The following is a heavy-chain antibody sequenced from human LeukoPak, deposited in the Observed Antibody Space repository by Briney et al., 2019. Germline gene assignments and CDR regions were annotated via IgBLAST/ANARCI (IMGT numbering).Heavy chain of an antibody. V-gene: IGHV4-59*08. Sequence: KASETLSLTCTVSGGSISSYYWSWIRQPPGKGLEWIGYIYYSGSTNYNPSLKSRVTISVDTSKNQFSLKLSSVTAADTAVYYCASSLEVATITAWGQGTLVTVSS. CDR2: IYYSGST. CDR1: GGSISSYY. J-gene: IGHJ5*02. D-gene: IGHD5-24*01. CDR3: ASSLEVATITA.